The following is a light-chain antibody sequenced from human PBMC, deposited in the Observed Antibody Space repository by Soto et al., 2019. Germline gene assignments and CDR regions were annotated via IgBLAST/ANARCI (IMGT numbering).Light chain of an antibody. CDR1: QSFHTNY. Sequence: EIVLTQSPGTLSLSPGERATLSCRASQSFHTNYLAWYQQRPGQAPRLLIYGASNRASGIPERFSGSGSGTDFTLTINRLEPEDFAVYYCQQYGRTFGQGTKLEIK. J-gene: IGKJ2*01. V-gene: IGKV3-20*01. CDR3: QQYGRT. CDR2: GAS.